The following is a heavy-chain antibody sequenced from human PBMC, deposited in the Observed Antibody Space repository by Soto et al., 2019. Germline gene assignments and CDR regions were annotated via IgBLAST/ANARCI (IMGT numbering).Heavy chain of an antibody. Sequence: QVQLQESGPGLVKPSETLSRTCTVSGGSISTYYWSWIRQPPGKGLEWFGYDYYRGTSNYNPPPKRRATISVDTSKKHFSLKLNSVTAAGTAVYYCAGERRCEISGYSFYDCWGQGTLVTVSS. J-gene: IGHJ4*02. V-gene: IGHV4-59*01. CDR2: DYYRGTS. CDR3: AGERRCEISGYSFYDC. D-gene: IGHD5-12*01. CDR1: GGSISTYY.